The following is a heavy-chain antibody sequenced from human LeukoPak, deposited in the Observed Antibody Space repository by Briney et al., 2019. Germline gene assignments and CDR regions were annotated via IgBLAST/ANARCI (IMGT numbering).Heavy chain of an antibody. V-gene: IGHV4-39*01. CDR2: IYYSGST. CDR3: ARRRHGSSHVDY. J-gene: IGHJ4*02. CDR1: GGSISSIGYY. D-gene: IGHD3-10*01. Sequence: SETLSLTCTVSGGSISSIGYYWGWVRQPPGQGLEWIGNIYYSGSTYYNPSLKSRATISADTSENQFSLKLTSVTAADTAVYYCARRRHGSSHVDYWGQGTLVTVSS.